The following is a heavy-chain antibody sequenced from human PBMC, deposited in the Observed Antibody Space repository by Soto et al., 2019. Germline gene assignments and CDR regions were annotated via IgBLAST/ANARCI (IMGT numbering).Heavy chain of an antibody. Sequence: QAPLVQSGAEVKKPGASVKVSCKASGYIFSTYGITWVRQAPGQGLEWMGWISGYNGNTDDGQKLQGRVSMTIDTSTSTAYMDLRSLRSDDTAVYYFARAEAYSTSWYAMDVWGQGTTVIVSS. D-gene: IGHD2-2*01. V-gene: IGHV1-18*01. CDR3: ARAEAYSTSWYAMDV. J-gene: IGHJ6*02. CDR1: GYIFSTYG. CDR2: ISGYNGNT.